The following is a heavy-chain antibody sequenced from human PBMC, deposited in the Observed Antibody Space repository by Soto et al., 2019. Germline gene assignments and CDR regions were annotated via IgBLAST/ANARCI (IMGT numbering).Heavy chain of an antibody. Sequence: GGSLRLSXAASGFTFSNYWMSWVRQAPGKGLEWVANIKQDGSESFYVDSVKGRFTISRDNAKNSLCLQMNSLRAEDTAVYYCARDSKDYGAPCDYWGQGTLVTVSS. CDR3: ARDSKDYGAPCDY. J-gene: IGHJ4*02. V-gene: IGHV3-7*05. CDR2: IKQDGSES. D-gene: IGHD4-17*01. CDR1: GFTFSNYW.